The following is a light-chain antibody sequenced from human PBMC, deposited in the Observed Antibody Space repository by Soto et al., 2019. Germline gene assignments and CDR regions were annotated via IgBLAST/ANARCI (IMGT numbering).Light chain of an antibody. V-gene: IGKV3-15*01. Sequence: EIVMTQSPATLSVSPGERATLSCRASQSVSSNLAWYQQKPGQAPRLLIYGASTRATGIPARFSGSGSGTEFTIPISSLQSEDFAVYYCQQYNNWPRTFGQGTKVEIK. CDR2: GAS. CDR3: QQYNNWPRT. CDR1: QSVSSN. J-gene: IGKJ1*01.